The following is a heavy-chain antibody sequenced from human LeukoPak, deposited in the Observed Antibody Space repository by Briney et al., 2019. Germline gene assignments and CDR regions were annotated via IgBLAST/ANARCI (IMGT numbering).Heavy chain of an antibody. CDR1: GFTFSDYY. D-gene: IGHD4-23*01. CDR3: AKAVGSLDPFDI. CDR2: ISSSGSTI. Sequence: TGGSLRLSCAASGFTFSDYYMSWIRQAQGKGLEWVSYISSSGSTIYYADSVKGRFTISRDNAKNSLYLQMNSLRAEDTAVYYCAKAVGSLDPFDIWGQGTMVTVSS. V-gene: IGHV3-11*01. J-gene: IGHJ3*02.